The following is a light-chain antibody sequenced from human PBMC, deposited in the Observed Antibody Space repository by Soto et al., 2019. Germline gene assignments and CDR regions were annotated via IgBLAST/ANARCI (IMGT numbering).Light chain of an antibody. CDR2: EGS. Sequence: QSALTQPASVSGSPGQSITISCTVTSSDVGSYNLVSWYQQHPGKAPKLMIYEGSKRPSGVSNRFSGSKSGNTASLTISGLQAEDEADYYCCSYAGSSTYVFGTGTKVNV. J-gene: IGLJ1*01. CDR1: SSDVGSYNL. V-gene: IGLV2-23*01. CDR3: CSYAGSSTYV.